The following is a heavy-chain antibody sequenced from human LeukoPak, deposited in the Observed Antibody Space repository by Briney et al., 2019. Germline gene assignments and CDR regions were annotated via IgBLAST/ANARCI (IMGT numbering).Heavy chain of an antibody. V-gene: IGHV3-66*01. Sequence: GGSLRLSCAASGFNVNSNYMTWVRQAPGKGLEWVSLLYSGGSTYYADSAKGRFTVSRDNSKNTLYLQMNSLRGEDTAVYYCARVRGWNYFDYWGQGTLVTVSS. CDR1: GFNVNSNY. D-gene: IGHD2-15*01. CDR3: ARVRGWNYFDY. J-gene: IGHJ4*02. CDR2: LYSGGST.